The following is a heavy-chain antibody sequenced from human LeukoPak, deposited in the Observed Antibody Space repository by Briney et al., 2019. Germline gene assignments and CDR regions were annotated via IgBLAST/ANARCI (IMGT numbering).Heavy chain of an antibody. D-gene: IGHD4-11*01. J-gene: IGHJ4*02. Sequence: SETLSLTCTVSGGSINYYYWNWIRQSPGQGLEWIGYIHYSGSTNNNPSLESRVTISIDTSKTQLSLKLTSVTAADTAMYYCTRDSSPGPQYLWGQGVLVTVSS. CDR2: IHYSGST. CDR1: GGSINYYY. V-gene: IGHV4-59*01. CDR3: TRDSSPGPQYL.